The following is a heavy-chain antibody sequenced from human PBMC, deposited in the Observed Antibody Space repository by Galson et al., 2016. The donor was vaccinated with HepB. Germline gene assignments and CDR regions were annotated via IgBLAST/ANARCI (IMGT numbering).Heavy chain of an antibody. J-gene: IGHJ6*04. V-gene: IGHV3-30*18. Sequence: SLRLSCAASGFTSSSYGLHWVRQAPGKGLEWLAGISGDGSTAYYVVSVKGRFTISRDNSNKTLYMQMNSLRTEDTSGYYGAKEDYGDHDLYFYGLEVCGKGTTVTVSS. CDR1: GFTSSSYG. CDR3: AKEDYGDHDLYFYGLEV. CDR2: ISGDGSTA. D-gene: IGHD4-17*01.